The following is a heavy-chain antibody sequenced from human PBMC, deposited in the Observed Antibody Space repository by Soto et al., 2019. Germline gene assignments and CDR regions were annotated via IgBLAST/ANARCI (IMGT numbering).Heavy chain of an antibody. J-gene: IGHJ6*02. V-gene: IGHV4-4*07. CDR1: GGSISSYY. Sequence: ETLSLTCTVSGGSISSYYWSWIRQPAGKGLEWIGRIYTSGSTNYNPSLKSRVTMSVDTSKNQFSLKLGSVTAADTAVYCCARERVAYYYGSGSYYKPYYYGMDVWGQGTTVTVS. CDR3: ARERVAYYYGSGSYYKPYYYGMDV. D-gene: IGHD3-10*01. CDR2: IYTSGST.